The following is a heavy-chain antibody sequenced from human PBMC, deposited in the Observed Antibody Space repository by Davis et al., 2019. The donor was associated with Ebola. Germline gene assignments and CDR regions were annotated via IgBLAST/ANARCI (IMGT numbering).Heavy chain of an antibody. CDR1: GGAFGSYS. D-gene: IGHD3-22*01. J-gene: IGHJ4*02. Sequence: AASVKVSCKASGGAFGSYSLSWLRQAPGQGLEWMGWINPNSGGTNYAQKFQGRVTMTRDTSISTAYMELSMLRSDDTAVYSCARVPFLINIIVVFTPFDYWGQGTLVTVSS. V-gene: IGHV1-2*02. CDR2: INPNSGGT. CDR3: ARVPFLINIIVVFTPFDY.